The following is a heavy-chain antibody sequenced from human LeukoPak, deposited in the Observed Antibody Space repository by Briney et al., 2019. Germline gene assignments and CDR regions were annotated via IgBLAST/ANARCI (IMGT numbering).Heavy chain of an antibody. CDR3: ARIYSSSWFLNWFDP. CDR2: IFHSGST. J-gene: IGHJ5*02. CDR1: GYSISSNFY. Sequence: SETLSLTCTVSGYSISSNFYWGWIRQPPGKGLEWIGSIFHSGSTYYNPSLKSRVTISVDTSKNQFSLKLNSVTAADTAVYYCARIYSSSWFLNWFDPWGQGTLVTVSS. V-gene: IGHV4-38-2*02. D-gene: IGHD6-13*01.